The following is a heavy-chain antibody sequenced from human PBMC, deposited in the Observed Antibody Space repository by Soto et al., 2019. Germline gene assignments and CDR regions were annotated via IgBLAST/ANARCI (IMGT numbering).Heavy chain of an antibody. CDR1: GFRFEQYV. V-gene: IGHV3-9*01. J-gene: IGHJ4*02. CDR3: IKDAPNGSIDE. D-gene: IGHD3-10*01. CDR2: VSPTGDTV. Sequence: VQVVASGGGLVQPGRSLRLSCAVSGFRFEQYVMHWVRQAPGKGLECVSTVSPTGDTVAYADSVEGRFTVSRDNAKNSLYLQMNSLKGDDTAFYYCIKDAPNGSIDEWGQGTLVIVSS.